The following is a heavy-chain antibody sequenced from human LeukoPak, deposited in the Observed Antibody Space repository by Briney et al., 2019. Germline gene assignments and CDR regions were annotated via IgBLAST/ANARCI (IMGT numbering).Heavy chain of an antibody. D-gene: IGHD6-19*01. V-gene: IGHV3-15*01. CDR3: TTGNGVPGTFPSVGY. Sequence: GGSLRLSCAASGFTVSKAFMAWVRQAPGKGLEWVGRIKSEGAGGTIEYAAPVKGRFIISRDDSKNTLYLQMNSLKSEDTGVYYCTTGNGVPGTFPSVGYWGQGALVTVSS. CDR2: IKSEGAGGTI. CDR1: GFTVSKAF. J-gene: IGHJ4*02.